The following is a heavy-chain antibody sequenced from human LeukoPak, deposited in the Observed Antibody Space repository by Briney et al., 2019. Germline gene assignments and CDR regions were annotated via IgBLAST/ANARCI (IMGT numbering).Heavy chain of an antibody. CDR3: ARASIAVAGTFDY. J-gene: IGHJ4*02. CDR1: GFTFSSYA. CDR2: ISYDGSNK. V-gene: IGHV3-30-3*01. D-gene: IGHD6-19*01. Sequence: GGSLRLSCAASGFTFSSYAMHWVRQAPGKGLEWVAVISYDGSNKYYADSVKGRFTISRDNSKNTLCLQMNSLRAEDTAVYYCARASIAVAGTFDYWGQGTLVTVSS.